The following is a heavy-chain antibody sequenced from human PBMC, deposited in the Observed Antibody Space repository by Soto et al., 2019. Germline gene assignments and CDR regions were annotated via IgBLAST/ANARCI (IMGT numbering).Heavy chain of an antibody. CDR1: GFTFSSYG. Sequence: PGGSLRLSCAASGFTFSSYGIHWVRQAPGKGLEWVAVISYDGNNKNYADSVKGRFTISRDNSKNTLYLQINSLRAEDTAVYYCAKGRGAYGGIDYWGQGTPVTVSS. V-gene: IGHV3-30*18. CDR3: AKGRGAYGGIDY. CDR2: ISYDGNNK. D-gene: IGHD3-10*01. J-gene: IGHJ4*02.